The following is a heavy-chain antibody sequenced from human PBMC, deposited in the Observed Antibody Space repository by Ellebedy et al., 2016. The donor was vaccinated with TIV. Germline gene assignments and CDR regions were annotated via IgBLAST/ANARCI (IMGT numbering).Heavy chain of an antibody. D-gene: IGHD2-2*01. CDR2: ISGSGGST. V-gene: IGHV3-23*01. J-gene: IGHJ4*02. CDR3: AKPIGSSTSVDY. CDR1: GFTFSSYA. Sequence: GESLKISXAASGFTFSSYAMSWVRQAPGKGLEWVSAISGSGGSTYYADSVKGRFTISRDNSKNTLYLQMNSLRAEDTAVYYCAKPIGSSTSVDYWGQGTLVTVSS.